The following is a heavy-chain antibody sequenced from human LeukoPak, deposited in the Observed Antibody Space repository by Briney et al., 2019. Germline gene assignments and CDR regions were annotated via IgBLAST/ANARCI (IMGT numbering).Heavy chain of an antibody. Sequence: TGGSLRLSCAASGFTFSSYGMHWVRQAPGKGLEWVAFIRYDGSNKYYADSVKGRFTISRDNSKDTLYLQMNSLRAEDTAVYYCAKEMAWGQQLAPLLYYMDVWGKGTTVTVSS. V-gene: IGHV3-30*02. CDR2: IRYDGSNK. CDR3: AKEMAWGQQLAPLLYYMDV. D-gene: IGHD6-13*01. CDR1: GFTFSSYG. J-gene: IGHJ6*03.